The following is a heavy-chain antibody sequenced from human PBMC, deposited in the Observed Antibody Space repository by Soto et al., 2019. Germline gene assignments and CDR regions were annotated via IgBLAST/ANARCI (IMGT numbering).Heavy chain of an antibody. CDR1: GFTFSNYA. Sequence: EVQLLESGGGLVQPGGSLRLSCAASGFTFSNYAMNWVRQAPGKGLEWVSAISNSFSDGNTHYADSVKGRFTISRDNDKNTVFLELNSLRAEDTAVYYCAKVFSPEGGNYFDYWGQGTLVTVSS. V-gene: IGHV3-23*01. J-gene: IGHJ4*02. CDR3: AKVFSPEGGNYFDY. CDR2: ISNSFSDGNT.